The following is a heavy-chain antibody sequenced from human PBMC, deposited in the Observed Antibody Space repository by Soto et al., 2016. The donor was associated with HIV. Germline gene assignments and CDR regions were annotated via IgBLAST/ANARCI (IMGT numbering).Heavy chain of an antibody. CDR1: GFTFSSYA. Sequence: EVQLLESGGGLVQPGGSLRLSCAASGFTFSSYAMSWVRQAPGKGLEWVSAISGSGGSTYYADSVKGRFTISRDNSKNTLYLQMNSLRAEDTAVYYCAKDSAAYQIVVVPAAIFYWGQGTLVTVSS. CDR2: ISGSGGST. CDR3: AKDSAAYQIVVVPAAIFY. D-gene: IGHD2-2*02. V-gene: IGHV3-23*01. J-gene: IGHJ4*02.